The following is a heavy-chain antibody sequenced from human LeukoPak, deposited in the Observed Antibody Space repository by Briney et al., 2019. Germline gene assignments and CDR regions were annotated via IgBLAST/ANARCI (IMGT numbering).Heavy chain of an antibody. J-gene: IGHJ4*02. CDR3: AREEYGKYYLDY. CDR1: DFTFDNYA. D-gene: IGHD6-6*01. CDR2: ISGDGDST. V-gene: IGHV3-43*02. Sequence: GGSLRLSCAASDFTFDNYAMHWVRQAPGKGLEWVSLISGDGDSTYYADSVKGRFTISRDNSKNTLYLQMNSLRVEDTAVYYCAREEYGKYYLDYWGQGTLLTVSS.